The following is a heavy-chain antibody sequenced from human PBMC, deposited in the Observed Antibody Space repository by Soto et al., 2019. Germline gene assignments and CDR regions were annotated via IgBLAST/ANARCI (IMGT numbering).Heavy chain of an antibody. Sequence: GASVKVSCKASGRTFSSYAISWVRQAPGQGLEWMGGIIPIFGTANYAQKFQGRVTITADESTSTAYMELSSLRSEDTAVYYCARTIGSGWYLLNYWGQGTLVTVSS. CDR2: IIPIFGTA. D-gene: IGHD6-19*01. V-gene: IGHV1-69*13. J-gene: IGHJ4*02. CDR3: ARTIGSGWYLLNY. CDR1: GRTFSSYA.